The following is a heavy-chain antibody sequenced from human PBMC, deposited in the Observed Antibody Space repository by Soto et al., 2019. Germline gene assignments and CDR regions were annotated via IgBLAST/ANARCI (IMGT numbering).Heavy chain of an antibody. CDR1: GFTVSSNY. Sequence: PGGSLRLSCAASGFTVSSNYMSWVRQAPGKGLEWVSVIYSGGSTYYADSVKGRFTISRDNSKNTLYLQMNSLRAEDTAVYYCARQVFWSGYYHMVEYYFDYWGQGTLVTVSS. D-gene: IGHD3-3*01. CDR3: ARQVFWSGYYHMVEYYFDY. J-gene: IGHJ4*02. CDR2: IYSGGST. V-gene: IGHV3-66*04.